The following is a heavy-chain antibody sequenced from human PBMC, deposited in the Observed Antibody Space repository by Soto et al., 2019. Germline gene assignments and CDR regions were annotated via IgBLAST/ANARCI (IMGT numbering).Heavy chain of an antibody. CDR1: GGTFSTYS. CDR2: IIPMLGIR. V-gene: IGHV1-69*02. D-gene: IGHD2-21*01. J-gene: IGHJ3*02. CDR3: TIGSWSGEVFDI. Sequence: QVQLVQSGAEVKKPGSSVKVSCKDSGGTFSTYSMFWVRQAPGQGLEWMGRIIPMLGIRNYAQRFQDRVTITADKSTATGHMELSSLRSEDTAMYYCTIGSWSGEVFDIWGQGTRVTVSS.